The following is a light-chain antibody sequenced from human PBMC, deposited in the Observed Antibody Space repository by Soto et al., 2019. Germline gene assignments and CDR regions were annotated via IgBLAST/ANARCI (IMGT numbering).Light chain of an antibody. CDR2: EVS. CDR1: SSDVGGYNY. CDR3: SSYASSRDVF. J-gene: IGLJ2*01. V-gene: IGLV2-14*01. Sequence: QSALTQPASVSGSPGQSITLSCTGTSSDVGGYNYVSWYQQYPGKAPKLMIYEVSNRPSGVSNRFSGSKSGNTASLTISGLQAEDEADYYCSSYASSRDVFFGGGTKVTVL.